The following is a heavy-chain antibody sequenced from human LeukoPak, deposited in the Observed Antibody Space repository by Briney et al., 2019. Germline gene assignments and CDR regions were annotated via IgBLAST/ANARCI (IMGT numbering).Heavy chain of an antibody. D-gene: IGHD6-13*01. V-gene: IGHV1-2*02. CDR1: GYTFTGYY. CDR2: INPNSGGT. J-gene: IGHJ5*02. Sequence: GASVKVSCKASGYTFTGYYMHWVRQAPGQGLEWMGWINPNSGGTNYAQKFQGRVTMTRDTSISTAYMELSRLRSDDTAVYYCAREAIAAAGTPYNWFDPWGQGTLVTVSS. CDR3: AREAIAAAGTPYNWFDP.